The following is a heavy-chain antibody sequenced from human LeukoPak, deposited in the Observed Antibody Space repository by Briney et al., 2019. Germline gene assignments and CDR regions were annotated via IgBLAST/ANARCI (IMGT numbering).Heavy chain of an antibody. CDR2: IIPIFGTA. D-gene: IGHD3-22*01. CDR3: ARAYDSSEFGFDY. J-gene: IGHJ4*02. CDR1: GGTFSSYA. Sequence: ASVKVSCKASGGTFSSYAISWVRQAPGQGLEWMGGIIPIFGTANYAQKFRGRVTITADESTSTAYMELSSLRSEDTAVYYCARAYDSSEFGFDYWGQGTLVTVSS. V-gene: IGHV1-69*01.